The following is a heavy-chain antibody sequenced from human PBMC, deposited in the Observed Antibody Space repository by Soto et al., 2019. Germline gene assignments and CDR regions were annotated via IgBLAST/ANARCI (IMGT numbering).Heavy chain of an antibody. D-gene: IGHD3-10*01. CDR3: ARVGSYHSTAFDI. CDR1: GGSISSSSYY. J-gene: IGHJ3*02. V-gene: IGHV4-39*07. CDR2: IYYSGST. Sequence: PSETLSLTCTVSGGSISSSSYYWGWIRQPPGKGLEWIGSIYYSGSTYYNPSLKSRVTIPVDTSKNQFSLKLSSVTAADSAVYYCARVGSYHSTAFDIWGQGTMVTVSS.